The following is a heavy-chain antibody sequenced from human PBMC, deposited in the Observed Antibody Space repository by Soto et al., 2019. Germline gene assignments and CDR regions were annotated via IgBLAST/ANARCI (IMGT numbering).Heavy chain of an antibody. J-gene: IGHJ4*02. Sequence: SVKVSCKASGGTFSSYAISWVRQAPGQGLEWMGGIIPIFGTANYAQKFQGGVTITADKSTSTAYMELSSLRSEDTAVYYCARDYDSSGYYEAYYFDYWGQGTLVTVSS. CDR1: GGTFSSYA. V-gene: IGHV1-69*06. D-gene: IGHD3-22*01. CDR2: IIPIFGTA. CDR3: ARDYDSSGYYEAYYFDY.